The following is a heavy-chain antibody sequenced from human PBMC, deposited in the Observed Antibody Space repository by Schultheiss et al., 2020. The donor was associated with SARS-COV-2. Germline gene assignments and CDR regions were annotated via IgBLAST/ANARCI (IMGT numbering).Heavy chain of an antibody. Sequence: ASVKVSCKASGYTFTSYDINWVRQATGQGLEWMGWMNPNSGNTGYAQKFQGRVTMTRNTSISTAYMELSSLRSEDTAVYYCARETRAYGSGSYSAYYYYGMDVWGQGTTVTVSS. J-gene: IGHJ6*02. CDR2: MNPNSGNT. CDR3: ARETRAYGSGSYSAYYYYGMDV. V-gene: IGHV1-8*01. D-gene: IGHD3-10*01. CDR1: GYTFTSYD.